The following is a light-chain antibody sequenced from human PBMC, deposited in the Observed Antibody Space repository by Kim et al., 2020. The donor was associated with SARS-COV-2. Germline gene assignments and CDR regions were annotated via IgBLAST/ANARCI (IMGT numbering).Light chain of an antibody. V-gene: IGKV3-20*01. CDR3: QQYSSSPST. J-gene: IGKJ2*02. CDR2: GAS. Sequence: EIVLTQSPGTLSLSPGERATLSCRASQSVSSSYLAWYQQKPGQAPRLLIYGASSRATGIPDRFSGSGSGTDFTLTISRLEPEDFAVYYCQQYSSSPSTFGQGTKLEI. CDR1: QSVSSSY.